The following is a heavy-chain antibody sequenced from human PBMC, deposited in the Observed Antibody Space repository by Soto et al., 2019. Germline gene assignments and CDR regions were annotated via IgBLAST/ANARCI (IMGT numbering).Heavy chain of an antibody. Sequence: SETLSLTCTVSGGSISSSTYYWGWIRQSPGKGLEWIGSIFYSGSTYFNPSFKSRVTISVDTSKNQFSLKLSSVTVADTAIYYCASLSYEQLWWGQGTLVTVSS. CDR2: IFYSGST. D-gene: IGHD1-1*01. CDR3: ASLSYEQLW. CDR1: GGSISSSTYY. V-gene: IGHV4-39*01. J-gene: IGHJ4*02.